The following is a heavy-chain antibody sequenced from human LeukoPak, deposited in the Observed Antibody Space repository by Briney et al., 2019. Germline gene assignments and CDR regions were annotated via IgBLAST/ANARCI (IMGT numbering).Heavy chain of an antibody. Sequence: SETLSLTCTVSGGSINIYYWSWIRQPAGKGLEWIGRIYPSGSTNYNPSLKSRVTISVDTSKNQFSLKLSSVTAADTAVYYCASLKHEWLPTNFDYWGQGTLVTVSS. D-gene: IGHD3-3*01. V-gene: IGHV4-4*07. CDR2: IYPSGST. J-gene: IGHJ4*02. CDR1: GGSINIYY. CDR3: ASLKHEWLPTNFDY.